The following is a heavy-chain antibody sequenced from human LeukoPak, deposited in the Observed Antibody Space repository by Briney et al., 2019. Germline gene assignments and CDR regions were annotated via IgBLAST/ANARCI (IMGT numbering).Heavy chain of an antibody. V-gene: IGHV3-53*05. D-gene: IGHD5-18*01. Sequence: PGGSLRLSCAASGFTVSSNHMSWVRQAPGKGLEWVSVIYSGGSTYYADSVKGRFTISRDNAKNSLYLQMNSLRAEDTALYYCAKGDTAMVYNWFDPWGQGTLVTVSS. CDR2: IYSGGST. CDR1: GFTVSSNH. CDR3: AKGDTAMVYNWFDP. J-gene: IGHJ5*02.